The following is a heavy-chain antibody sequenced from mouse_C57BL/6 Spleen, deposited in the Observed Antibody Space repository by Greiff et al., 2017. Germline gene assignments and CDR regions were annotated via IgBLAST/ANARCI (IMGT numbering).Heavy chain of an antibody. CDR2: ISSGSSTI. CDR3: ARPYYYGSSYGGDYAMDY. CDR1: GFTFSDYG. D-gene: IGHD1-1*01. Sequence: EVHLVESGGGLVKPGGSLKLSCAASGFTFSDYGMHWVRQAPEKGLEWVAYISSGSSTIYYADTVKGRFTISRDNAKNTLFLQMTSLRSEDTAMYYCARPYYYGSSYGGDYAMDYWGQGTSVTVSS. J-gene: IGHJ4*01. V-gene: IGHV5-17*01.